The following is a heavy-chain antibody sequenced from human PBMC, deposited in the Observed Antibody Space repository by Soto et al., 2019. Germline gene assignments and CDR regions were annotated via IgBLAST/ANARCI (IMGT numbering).Heavy chain of an antibody. Sequence: SETLSLTCAVSSGSISSSNWWSWVRQPPGKGLEWIGYIYYSGSTNYNPSLKSRVTISVDTSKNQFSLKLSSVTAADTAVYYCARHTLYGDYYFDYWGQGTLVTVSS. CDR2: IYYSGST. V-gene: IGHV4-4*02. D-gene: IGHD4-17*01. CDR3: ARHTLYGDYYFDY. J-gene: IGHJ4*02. CDR1: SGSISSSNW.